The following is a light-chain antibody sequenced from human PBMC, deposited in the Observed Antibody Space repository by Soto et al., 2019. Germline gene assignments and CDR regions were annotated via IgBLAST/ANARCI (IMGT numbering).Light chain of an antibody. CDR2: GAS. J-gene: IGKJ5*01. V-gene: IGKV3-20*01. CDR3: QQYGSSPRT. CDR1: QGIGDT. Sequence: VLTQSPATLSVSPGEGVTLSCRASQGIGDTLAWYQHKPGQTPRLLIYGASSRATGIPDRFSGSGSGTDFTLTISRLEPEDFAVYYCQQYGSSPRTFGQGTRLEIK.